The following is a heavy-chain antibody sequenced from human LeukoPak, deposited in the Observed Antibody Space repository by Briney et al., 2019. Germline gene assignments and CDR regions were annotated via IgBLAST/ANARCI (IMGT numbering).Heavy chain of an antibody. Sequence: PSETLSLTCAVDGGSFSGYYWTWLRQPPGKGREWIGEINHNEGSSYNPSHKSRVTISVDTSKHQFSLKLSSVTAADTAVYYCARTPNPIHYYGSGSSQYYYYMDVWGKGTTVTVSS. CDR3: ARTPNPIHYYGSGSSQYYYYMDV. D-gene: IGHD3-10*01. V-gene: IGHV4-34*01. CDR2: INHNEGS. J-gene: IGHJ6*03. CDR1: GGSFSGYY.